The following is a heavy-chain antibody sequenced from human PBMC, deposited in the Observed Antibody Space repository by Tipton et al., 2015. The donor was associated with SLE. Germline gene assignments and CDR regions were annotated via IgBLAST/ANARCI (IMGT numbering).Heavy chain of an antibody. CDR3: ARVCAWDDGRAHYSFDY. D-gene: IGHD1-1*01. CDR2: MYYSGIT. CDR1: GGSVSSGSYY. J-gene: IGHJ4*02. V-gene: IGHV4-61*01. Sequence: TLSLTCTVSGGSVSSGSYYWSWIRQPPGKGLEWIAYMYYSGITNYNPSLKSRVTISLDTSENQFSLKLSSVTAADTAIYYCARVCAWDDGRAHYSFDYWGQGTLVTVSS.